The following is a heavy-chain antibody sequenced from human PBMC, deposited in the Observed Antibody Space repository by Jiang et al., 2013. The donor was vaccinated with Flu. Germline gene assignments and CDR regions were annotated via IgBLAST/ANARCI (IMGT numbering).Heavy chain of an antibody. D-gene: IGHD1-14*01. CDR2: TYYRSKWYN. Sequence: AISGDSVSSNSAAWDWIRQSPSRGLEWLGRTYYRSKWYNTYAVSVRSRITINPDTSKNQFSLQLNSVTPEDTAVYYCARDGATTSYYFDYWGQGTLVTVSS. CDR3: ARDGATTSYYFDY. CDR1: GDSVSSNSAA. J-gene: IGHJ4*02. V-gene: IGHV6-1*01.